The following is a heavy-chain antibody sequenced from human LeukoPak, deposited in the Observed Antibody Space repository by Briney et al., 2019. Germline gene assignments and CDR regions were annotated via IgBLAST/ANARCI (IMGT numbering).Heavy chain of an antibody. J-gene: IGHJ4*02. Sequence: GGSLRLSCVASGFTLRSYSMTWVRQAPGKGLEWVSSISSSSADIFHGDSMKGRFTISRDNAKNSLYLQMNSLRAEDTAVYYCAKDPPPDFWSGYTNYWGQGTLVTVSS. CDR2: ISSSSADI. D-gene: IGHD3-3*01. V-gene: IGHV3-21*04. CDR1: GFTLRSYS. CDR3: AKDPPPDFWSGYTNY.